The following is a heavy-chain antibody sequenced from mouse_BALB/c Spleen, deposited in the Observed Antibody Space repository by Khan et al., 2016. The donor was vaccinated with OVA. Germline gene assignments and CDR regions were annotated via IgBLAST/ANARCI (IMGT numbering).Heavy chain of an antibody. Sequence: EVQLQESGPGLVKPSQSLSLTCSVTGYSITSGYRWNWIRQFPGNKLVWMGYISYDGSNNYNPSLKNRISITRDTSKNQFFLKLNSVTTEDTSTYDWTRGGAVVPYWYFDVWGAGTTVTVSS. CDR1: GYSITSGYR. J-gene: IGHJ1*01. D-gene: IGHD1-1*01. CDR3: TRGGAVVPYWYFDV. V-gene: IGHV3-6*02. CDR2: ISYDGSN.